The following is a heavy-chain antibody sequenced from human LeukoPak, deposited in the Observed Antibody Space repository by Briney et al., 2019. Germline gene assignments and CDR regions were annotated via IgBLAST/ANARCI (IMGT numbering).Heavy chain of an antibody. D-gene: IGHD1-26*01. J-gene: IGHJ6*03. Sequence: GGSLRLSCAASGFTFSTYNMNWVRHAPGKGLEWISSITSSSSYIYYADSVKGRFTISRDNAKNSLYLQMNGLSPDDTAVYFCARDPYSGNYGNYYYYMDVWGKGTTVTISS. CDR3: ARDPYSGNYGNYYYYMDV. V-gene: IGHV3-21*06. CDR1: GFTFSTYN. CDR2: ITSSSSYI.